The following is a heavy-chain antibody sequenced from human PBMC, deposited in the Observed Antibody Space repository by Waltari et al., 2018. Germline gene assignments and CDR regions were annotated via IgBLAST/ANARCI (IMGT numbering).Heavy chain of an antibody. D-gene: IGHD3-10*01. Sequence: QVQLVQSGAEVKKPGASVTVSCKASGYTFTGYYMHWVRQAPGQGLEWMGRINPNSGDTSISTAYMELSRLRSDDTAVYYCARDGIFYGSGSYVGPSGYWGQGTLVTVSS. V-gene: IGHV1-2*06. CDR1: GYTFTGYY. J-gene: IGHJ4*02. CDR3: ARDGIFYGSGSYVGPSGY. CDR2: INPNSG.